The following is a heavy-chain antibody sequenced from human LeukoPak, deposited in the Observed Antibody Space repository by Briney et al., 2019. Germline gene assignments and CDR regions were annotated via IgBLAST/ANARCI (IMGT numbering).Heavy chain of an antibody. CDR1: GYTFTGYY. Sequence: ASVKVSCKASGYTFTGYYMHWVRQAPGQGLEWMGWINPNSGNTGYAQKFQGRVTMTRNTSISTAYMELSSLRSEDTAVYYCARRRGAAAVREGWFDPWGQGTLVTVSS. CDR3: ARRRGAAAVREGWFDP. J-gene: IGHJ5*02. CDR2: INPNSGNT. D-gene: IGHD6-13*01. V-gene: IGHV1-8*02.